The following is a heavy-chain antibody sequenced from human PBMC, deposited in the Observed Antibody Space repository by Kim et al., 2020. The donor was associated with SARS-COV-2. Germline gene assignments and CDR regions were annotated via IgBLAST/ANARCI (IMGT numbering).Heavy chain of an antibody. CDR2: IIPIFGTA. Sequence: SVKVSCKASGGTFSSYAISWVRQAPGQGLEWMGGIIPIFGTANYAQKFQGRVTITADESTSTAYMELSSLRSEDTAVYYCARGAYYYYGMDVWGQGTTVTVSS. J-gene: IGHJ6*02. CDR1: GGTFSSYA. CDR3: ARGAYYYYGMDV. V-gene: IGHV1-69*13.